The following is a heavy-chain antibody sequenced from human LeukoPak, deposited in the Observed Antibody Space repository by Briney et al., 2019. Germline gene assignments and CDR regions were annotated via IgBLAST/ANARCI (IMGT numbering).Heavy chain of an antibody. CDR3: ARAYYDFWSGYHGEEAFDY. J-gene: IGHJ4*02. CDR2: INPNSGGT. V-gene: IGHV1-2*02. D-gene: IGHD3-3*01. CDR1: GYTFTGYY. Sequence: GASVKVSCKASGYTFTGYYMHWVRQAPGQGLEWMGWINPNSGGTDYAQKFQGRVTITRNTSISTAYMELSSLRSEDTAVYYCARAYYDFWSGYHGEEAFDYWGQGTLVTVSS.